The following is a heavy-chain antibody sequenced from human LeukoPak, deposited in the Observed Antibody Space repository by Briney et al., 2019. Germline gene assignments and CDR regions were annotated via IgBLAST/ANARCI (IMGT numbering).Heavy chain of an antibody. CDR3: ARMNASYYDSSGYYFFTTESYYFDY. J-gene: IGHJ4*02. CDR2: INHSGST. D-gene: IGHD3-22*01. V-gene: IGHV4-34*01. Sequence: PSETLSLTCAVYGGSFSGYYWSWLRQPPGKGLEWIGEINHSGSTNYNPSLKGRVTISVDTSKNQFSLKLSSVTAADTAVYYCARMNASYYDSSGYYFFTTESYYFDYWGQGTLVTVSS. CDR1: GGSFSGYY.